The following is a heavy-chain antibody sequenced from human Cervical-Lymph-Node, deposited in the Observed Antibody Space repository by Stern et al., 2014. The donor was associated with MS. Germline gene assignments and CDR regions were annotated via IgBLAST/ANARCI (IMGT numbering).Heavy chain of an antibody. CDR2: MNPYSGNA. Sequence: VQLVQSGAEVKKPGASVKVSCKASGYTFTSYDINWVRQATGQGLEWMGWMNPYSGNAVYAQEYQGRVTMTRDTSTSTAYMELTSLRSEDPAGFFCARGRELLSLDYWGQGTLVTVSS. J-gene: IGHJ4*02. V-gene: IGHV1-8*01. CDR1: GYTFTSYD. CDR3: ARGRELLSLDY. D-gene: IGHD1-26*01.